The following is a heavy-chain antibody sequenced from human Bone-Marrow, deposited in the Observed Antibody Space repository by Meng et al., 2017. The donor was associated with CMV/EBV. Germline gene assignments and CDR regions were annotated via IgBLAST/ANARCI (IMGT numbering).Heavy chain of an antibody. CDR2: INHSGST. Sequence: SETLSLTCAVYGGSFSGYYWTWIRQSPGKGLEWIGEINHSGSTKSNPSLMSRVTMSVDTSQNQFSLHLSSVTAADTAVYYCARVEFLGRSTQKSRPTSLDVWGQGPTVTASS. J-gene: IGHJ6*02. CDR3: ARVEFLGRSTQKSRPTSLDV. CDR1: GGSFSGYY. V-gene: IGHV4-34*01. D-gene: IGHD3-10*01.